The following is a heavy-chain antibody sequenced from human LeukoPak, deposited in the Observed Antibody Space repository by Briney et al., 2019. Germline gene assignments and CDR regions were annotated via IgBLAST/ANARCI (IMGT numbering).Heavy chain of an antibody. Sequence: SETLSLTCTVSGGSISSYYWSCIRHPPGKGLEWIGYIYTSGSTNYNPSLKSRVTISVDTSKNQFSLKLSSVTAADTAVYYCARQPVRSYYYYMDVWGKGTTVTVSS. D-gene: IGHD1-14*01. J-gene: IGHJ6*03. CDR2: IYTSGST. V-gene: IGHV4-4*09. CDR3: ARQPVRSYYYYMDV. CDR1: GGSISSYY.